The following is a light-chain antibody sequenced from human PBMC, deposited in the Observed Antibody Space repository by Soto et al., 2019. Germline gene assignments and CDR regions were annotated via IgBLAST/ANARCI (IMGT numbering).Light chain of an antibody. CDR1: QSVSSD. J-gene: IGKJ1*01. CDR3: QQYNNWPRT. CDR2: GAS. Sequence: EIVMTQSPASLSVSPVERATLSCRASQSVSSDLAWYHQKPGQAPRLLIYGASTRATGIPARFSGSGSGTEFTLTISSLQSEDFAVYYCQQYNNWPRTFGQGTKGDIK. V-gene: IGKV3-15*01.